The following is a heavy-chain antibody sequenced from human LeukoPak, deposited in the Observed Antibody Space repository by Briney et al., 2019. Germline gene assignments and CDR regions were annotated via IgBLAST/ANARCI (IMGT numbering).Heavy chain of an antibody. CDR2: ISAYNGNT. D-gene: IGHD3-9*01. J-gene: IGHJ4*02. CDR1: GYTFSSYA. V-gene: IGHV1-18*01. CDR3: ARDGSDWYYDILTGKKDLVDY. Sequence: ASVKVSCKASGYTFSSYAMNWVRQAPGQGLEWMGWISAYNGNTNYALKLQGRVTMTTDTSTSTAYMELRSLRSDDTAVYYCARDGSDWYYDILTGKKDLVDYWGQGTLVTVSS.